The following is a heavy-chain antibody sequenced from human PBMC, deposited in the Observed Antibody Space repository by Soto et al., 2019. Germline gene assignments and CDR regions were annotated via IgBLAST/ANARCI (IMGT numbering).Heavy chain of an antibody. J-gene: IGHJ3*02. V-gene: IGHV4-34*01. D-gene: IGHD3-22*01. Sequence: PSETLSLTCGVYGGSFSCYFWSWIRQPPGKGLEWIGEINHSGSTNYNPSLKSRVTMSVDTSKNQFSLRLNSVTAADTAVYFCARXSFARLYDISGRNAFDIWGQGTMVTVSS. CDR1: GGSFSCYF. CDR2: INHSGST. CDR3: ARXSFARLYDISGRNAFDI.